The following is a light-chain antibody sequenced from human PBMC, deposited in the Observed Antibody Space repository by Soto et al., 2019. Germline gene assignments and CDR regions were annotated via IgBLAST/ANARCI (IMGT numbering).Light chain of an antibody. CDR1: SSNIGSNT. V-gene: IGLV1-44*01. CDR3: AAWDDSLNGVV. CDR2: SSN. J-gene: IGLJ2*01. Sequence: QSVLTQPPSASGTPGQRVTISCSGSSSNIGSNTVNWYQQLPGTAPKLLIYSSNQRPSGVPDRFSGSKSGTSASLAISGLQSEEEADYYCAAWDDSLNGVVFGGGTKLTVL.